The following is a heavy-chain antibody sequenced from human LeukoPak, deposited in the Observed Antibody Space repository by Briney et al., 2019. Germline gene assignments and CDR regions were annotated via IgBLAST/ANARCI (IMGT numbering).Heavy chain of an antibody. Sequence: PGGSLRLSCAVSGLTFSSSWMDWVRQAPGKGLEWVSAISGSGGSTYYADSVKGRFTISRDNSKNTLYLQMNSLRAEDTAVYYCAKSVPGGSSGWYDAFDIWGQGTMVTVSS. CDR2: ISGSGGST. CDR3: AKSVPGGSSGWYDAFDI. V-gene: IGHV3-23*01. J-gene: IGHJ3*02. D-gene: IGHD6-19*01. CDR1: GLTFSSSW.